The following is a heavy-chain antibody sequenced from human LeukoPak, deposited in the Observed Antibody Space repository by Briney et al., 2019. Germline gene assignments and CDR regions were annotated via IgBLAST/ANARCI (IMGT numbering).Heavy chain of an antibody. J-gene: IGHJ5*02. Sequence: ASVKVSCKASGYTFTSYYMHWVRQAPGQGLEWMGIINPSGGSTSYAQKFQGRVTMTRDMSTSTVYMELSSLRSEDTAVYYCARAEGGIVYPFDPWGQGTLVTVSS. CDR1: GYTFTSYY. D-gene: IGHD2-15*01. V-gene: IGHV1-46*01. CDR3: ARAEGGIVYPFDP. CDR2: INPSGGST.